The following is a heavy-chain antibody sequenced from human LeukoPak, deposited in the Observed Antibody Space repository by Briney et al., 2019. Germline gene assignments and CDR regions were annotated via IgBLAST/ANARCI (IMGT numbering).Heavy chain of an antibody. CDR2: INPNSGGT. V-gene: IGHV1-2*02. CDR3: ASYYDFWSGYLENY. J-gene: IGHJ4*02. CDR1: GYTFTGYY. Sequence: ASVKVSCKASGYTFTGYYMHWVRQAPGQGLEWMGWINPNSGGTNYAQKFQGRVTMPRDTSISTAYMELSRLRSDDTAVYYCASYYDFWSGYLENYWGQGTLVTVSS. D-gene: IGHD3-3*01.